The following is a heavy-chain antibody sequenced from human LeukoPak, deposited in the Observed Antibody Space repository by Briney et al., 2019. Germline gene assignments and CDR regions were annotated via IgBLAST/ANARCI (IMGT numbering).Heavy chain of an antibody. CDR1: EFSVGSNY. V-gene: IGHV3-66*01. CDR2: IYSGGST. CDR3: ASCKDGYNYLDY. D-gene: IGHD5-24*01. Sequence: GGSLRLSCAASEFSVGSNYMTWVRQAPGKGLEWVSLIYSGGSTYYADSVKGRFTISRDNSKNTLFLQMNSLRAEDTAVYYCASCKDGYNYLDYWGQGTLVTVSS. J-gene: IGHJ4*02.